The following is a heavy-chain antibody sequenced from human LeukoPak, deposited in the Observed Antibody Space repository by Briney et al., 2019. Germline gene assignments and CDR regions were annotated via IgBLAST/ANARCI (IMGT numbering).Heavy chain of an antibody. J-gene: IGHJ5*02. Sequence: GGSLRLSCAASGFTFSSYSMNWVRQAPGKGLEWVSSISSSSSYIYYADSVKGRFTISRDNAKNSLYLQMNSLRAEDTAVYYCATMTSYYYGSGSPNWFDPWGQGTLATVSS. CDR3: ATMTSYYYGSGSPNWFDP. CDR2: ISSSSSYI. D-gene: IGHD3-10*01. V-gene: IGHV3-21*01. CDR1: GFTFSSYS.